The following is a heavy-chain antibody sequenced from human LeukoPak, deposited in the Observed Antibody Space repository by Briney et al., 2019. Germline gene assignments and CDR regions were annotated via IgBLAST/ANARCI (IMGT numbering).Heavy chain of an antibody. J-gene: IGHJ4*02. CDR2: IYHSGST. Sequence: PSETLSLTCTVSGYSISSGYYWGWIRQPPGKGLEWIGSIYHSGSTYYNPSLKSRVTISVDTPKNQFSLKLSSVTAADTAVYYCARGPEPLFWGQGTLVTVSS. D-gene: IGHD1-14*01. V-gene: IGHV4-38-2*02. CDR3: ARGPEPLF. CDR1: GYSISSGYY.